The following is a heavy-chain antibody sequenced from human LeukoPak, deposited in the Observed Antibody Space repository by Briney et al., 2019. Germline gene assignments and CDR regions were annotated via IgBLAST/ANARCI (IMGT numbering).Heavy chain of an antibody. D-gene: IGHD3-10*01. J-gene: IGHJ6*02. Sequence: SETLSLTCAVYGGSFSGYYWSWIRQPPGKGLEWIGEINHSGSTNYNPSLKSRVTISVDTSKNQFSLKLSSVTAADTAVYYCASRAGFTYYGSGSSYYYGMDVWGQGTTVTVSS. CDR3: ASRAGFTYYGSGSSYYYGMDV. V-gene: IGHV4-34*01. CDR1: GGSFSGYY. CDR2: INHSGST.